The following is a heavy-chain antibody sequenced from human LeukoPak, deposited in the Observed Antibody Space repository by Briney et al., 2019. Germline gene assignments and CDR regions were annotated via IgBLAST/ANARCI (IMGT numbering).Heavy chain of an antibody. V-gene: IGHV4-59*01. CDR2: IYYSGST. D-gene: IGHD4-11*01. CDR3: ARYSNYVFDY. J-gene: IGHJ4*02. CDR1: GGSISSYY. Sequence: SETRSLTCTVSGGSISSYYWSWIRQPPGKGLEWIGYIYYSGSTNYNPSLKSRVTISVDTSKNQFSLKLSSVTAADTAVYYCARYSNYVFDYWGQGTLVTVSS.